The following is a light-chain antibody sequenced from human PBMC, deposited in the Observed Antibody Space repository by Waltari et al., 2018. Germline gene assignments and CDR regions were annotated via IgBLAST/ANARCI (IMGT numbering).Light chain of an antibody. CDR1: ALPKQY. J-gene: IGLJ2*01. Sequence: SYDLTHPPPLSVSPGQTARLPSSGDALPKQYGYWYQQKSGQAPVLMIFKDKERPSGIPERFSGSSSGTTVTLTISGVQAEDEADYYCQSVDSSATYVIFGGGTKLTVL. CDR2: KDK. V-gene: IGLV3-25*03. CDR3: QSVDSSATYVI.